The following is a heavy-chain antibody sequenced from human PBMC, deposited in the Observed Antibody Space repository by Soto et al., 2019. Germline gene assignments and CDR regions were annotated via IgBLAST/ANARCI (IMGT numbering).Heavy chain of an antibody. CDR2: IWYEGSNK. V-gene: IGHV3-33*01. Sequence: HPGGSLRLSCAASGFTFSSYGMHWVRQAPGKGLEWVAVIWYEGSNKYYADSVKGRFTISRDNSKNTLYLQMNSLRAEDTAVYYCARDHGSVVVPVGSPRYYYYYGMDVWGQGTTVTVSS. CDR1: GFTFSSYG. D-gene: IGHD2-2*01. J-gene: IGHJ6*02. CDR3: ARDHGSVVVPVGSPRYYYYYGMDV.